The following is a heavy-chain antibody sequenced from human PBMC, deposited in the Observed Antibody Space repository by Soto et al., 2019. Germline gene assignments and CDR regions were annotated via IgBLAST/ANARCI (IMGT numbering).Heavy chain of an antibody. CDR3: TTDSRPEIAGDAFDI. D-gene: IGHD2-15*01. CDR2: IKSKTDGGTT. J-gene: IGHJ3*02. V-gene: IGHV3-15*01. CDR1: GFTFSNAW. Sequence: GGSLRLSCAASGFTFSNAWMSWVRQAPGKGLEWVGRIKSKTDGGTTDYAAPVKGRFTISRDDSKNTLYLQMNSLKTEDTAVYYCTTDSRPEIAGDAFDIWGQGTMVTVSS.